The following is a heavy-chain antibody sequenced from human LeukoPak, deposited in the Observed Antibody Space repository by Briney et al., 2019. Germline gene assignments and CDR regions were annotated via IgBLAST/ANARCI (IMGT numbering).Heavy chain of an antibody. CDR2: IYYSGST. CDR1: GGSISSYY. CDR3: ARDRYYYYGMDV. J-gene: IGHJ6*02. V-gene: IGHV4-59*01. Sequence: SETLSLTCAVSGGSISSYYWSWIRQPPGKGLEWIGYIYYSGSTNYNPSLKSRVTISVDTSKNQFSLKLSSVTAADTAVYYCARDRYYYYGMDVWGQGTTVTVSS.